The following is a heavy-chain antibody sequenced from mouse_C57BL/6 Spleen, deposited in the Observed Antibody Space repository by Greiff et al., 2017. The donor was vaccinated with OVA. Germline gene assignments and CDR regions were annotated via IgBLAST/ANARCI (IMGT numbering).Heavy chain of an antibody. CDR3: AIRDYYDSSPYYYDD. Sequence: QVQLQQSGAELVKPGASVKVSCKASGYTFTSYWMHWVKQRPGQGLEWIGRIHPSDSDTNYNQKFKGKATLTVDKSSSTAYMQLSSLTSEDSAVYYNAIRDYYDSSPYYYDDWGQGTTLTVSS. J-gene: IGHJ2*01. CDR1: GYTFTSYW. D-gene: IGHD1-1*01. V-gene: IGHV1-74*01. CDR2: IHPSDSDT.